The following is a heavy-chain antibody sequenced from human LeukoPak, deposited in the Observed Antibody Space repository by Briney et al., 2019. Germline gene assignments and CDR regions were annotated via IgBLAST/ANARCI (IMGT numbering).Heavy chain of an antibody. V-gene: IGHV4-59*01. D-gene: IGHD5-18*01. CDR1: GGSISSYY. Sequence: SETLSLTCTVSGGSISSYYWSWIRQPPGKGLEWIGYIYYSGSTNYNPSLKSRVTISVDTSKNQFSLKLSSVTAADTAVYYCARSAYRYGADALDIWGQGTMVTVSS. CDR3: ARSAYRYGADALDI. CDR2: IYYSGST. J-gene: IGHJ3*02.